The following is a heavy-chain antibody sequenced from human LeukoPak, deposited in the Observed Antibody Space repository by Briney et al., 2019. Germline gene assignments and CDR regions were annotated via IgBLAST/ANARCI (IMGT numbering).Heavy chain of an antibody. CDR3: AKDSRSRNGIYDPFDI. V-gene: IGHV3-23*01. CDR1: GFTFSEFA. J-gene: IGHJ3*02. Sequence: GGSLRLSCAASGFTFSEFAMSWVRQAPGKGLEWVAVIGGTGETYSTDSVKGRFTISRDNPKNTLSLQMNSLRPGDTAVYYCAKDSRSRNGIYDPFDIWGQGTMVTVSS. D-gene: IGHD2-8*01. CDR2: IGGTGET.